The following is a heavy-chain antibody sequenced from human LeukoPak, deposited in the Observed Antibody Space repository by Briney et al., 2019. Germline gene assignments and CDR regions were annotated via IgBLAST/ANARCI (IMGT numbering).Heavy chain of an antibody. D-gene: IGHD4-11*01. CDR3: AREQYPSWFDP. Sequence: GGSLRLSCAASGFTFSSYAMHWVRQAPGKGLEWVAVISYDGSNKYYADSVKGRFTISRDNSKNTLYLQMNSLRAEDTAVYYCAREQYPSWFDPWGQGTLVTVSS. CDR2: ISYDGSNK. V-gene: IGHV3-30*04. CDR1: GFTFSSYA. J-gene: IGHJ5*02.